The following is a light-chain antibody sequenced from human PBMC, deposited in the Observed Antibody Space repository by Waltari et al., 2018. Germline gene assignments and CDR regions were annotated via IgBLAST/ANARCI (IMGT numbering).Light chain of an antibody. CDR1: SSDVGGYNY. CDR3: SSYAGSNNLL. CDR2: EVN. V-gene: IGLV2-8*01. Sequence: QSALTQPPSASGSPGQSVTISCTGTSSDVGGYNYVSWYQQHPGKAPKVMIYEVNKRPSGVPALFSGSKSGNTASLTVSGLQAEDEADYYCSSYAGSNNLLFGGGTKLTVL. J-gene: IGLJ2*01.